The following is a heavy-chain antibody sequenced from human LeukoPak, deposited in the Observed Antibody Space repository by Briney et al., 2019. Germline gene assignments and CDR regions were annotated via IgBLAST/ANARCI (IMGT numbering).Heavy chain of an antibody. V-gene: IGHV4-59*01. J-gene: IGHJ5*02. CDR2: IYYSGST. Sequence: SETLSLTCTVSGGSISSYYWSWIRQPPGKGLEWIGYIYYSGSTNYNPSLKSRVTISVDTSKNQFSLKLSSVTAADTAVYYCAREWMVGVVPAAKGGGWFDPWGQGTLVTVSS. CDR3: AREWMVGVVPAAKGGGWFDP. D-gene: IGHD2-2*01. CDR1: GGSISSYY.